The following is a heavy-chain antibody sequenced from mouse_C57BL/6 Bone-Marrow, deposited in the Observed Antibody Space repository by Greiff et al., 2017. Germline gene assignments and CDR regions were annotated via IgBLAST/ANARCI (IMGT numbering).Heavy chain of an antibody. CDR2: INPSNGGT. D-gene: IGHD2-2*01. Sequence: VQLQQPGTELVKPGASVKLSCKASGYTFTSYWMHWVKQRPGQGLEWIGNINPSNGGTNYNEKFKSKATLTVDKSSSTAYMQLSSLTSEDSAVYYCARSGGIYYGYFYYFDYWGQGTTLTVSS. J-gene: IGHJ2*01. CDR1: GYTFTSYW. CDR3: ARSGGIYYGYFYYFDY. V-gene: IGHV1-53*01.